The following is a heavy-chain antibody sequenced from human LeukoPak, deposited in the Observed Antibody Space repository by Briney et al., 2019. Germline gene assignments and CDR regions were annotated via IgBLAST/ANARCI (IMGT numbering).Heavy chain of an antibody. D-gene: IGHD2-8*01. J-gene: IGHJ6*03. CDR1: GYTFTSYY. V-gene: IGHV1-46*03. CDR3: AREGHGPQNYYYYYYMDV. Sequence: ASVKVSCKASGYTFTSYYMHWVRQAPGQGLEWMGIINPSGGSTSYAQKSQGRVTMTRDTSTSTVYMELSSLRSEDTAVYYCAREGHGPQNYYYYYYMDVWGKGTTVTVSS. CDR2: INPSGGST.